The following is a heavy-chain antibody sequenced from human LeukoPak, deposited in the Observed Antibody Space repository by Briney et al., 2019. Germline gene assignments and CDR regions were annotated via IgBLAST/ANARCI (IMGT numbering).Heavy chain of an antibody. D-gene: IGHD3-3*01. V-gene: IGHV1-69*13. CDR1: GGNSNFFA. J-gene: IGHJ4*02. CDR2: IKPMFGTG. Sequence: SVKVSCKTSGGNSNFFAINWVRQAPGQGLEWMGGIKPMFGTGSIPNIATGDYAQKFQGRLSTNADESSTTAYMELSSLRSGDTAVYFCAREIFDSTSGVSQGFDYWGQGTLVTVSS. CDR3: AREIFDSTSGVSQGFDY.